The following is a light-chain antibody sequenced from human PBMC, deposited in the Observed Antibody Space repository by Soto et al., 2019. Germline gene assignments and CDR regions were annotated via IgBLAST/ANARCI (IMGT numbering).Light chain of an antibody. V-gene: IGKV3-15*01. CDR3: QQYHNWLT. Sequence: EVVVTQYPATLSVSPGERGTLSCRASQSVNNNLAWYQQKPGQAPRLLIYDASTRATGIPARFSGSGSGTEFTLTISSLQSEDFAVYYCQQYHNWLTFGGGTKVDIK. CDR1: QSVNNN. J-gene: IGKJ4*01. CDR2: DAS.